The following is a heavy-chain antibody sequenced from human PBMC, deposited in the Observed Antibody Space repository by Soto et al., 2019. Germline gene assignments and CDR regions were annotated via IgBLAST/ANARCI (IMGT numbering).Heavy chain of an antibody. CDR3: ASFYGDYVSY. V-gene: IGHV4-39*01. CDR2: IYYSGST. J-gene: IGHJ4*02. D-gene: IGHD4-17*01. CDR1: GGSISGIIYY. Sequence: SETLSLTCTVSGGSISGIIYYWGWIRQPPGKGLEWIGNIYYSGSTYYNSSLKSRVTISVDTSKNQFSLKLNSMTAADTAVYYCASFYGDYVSYWGQGTLVTVSS.